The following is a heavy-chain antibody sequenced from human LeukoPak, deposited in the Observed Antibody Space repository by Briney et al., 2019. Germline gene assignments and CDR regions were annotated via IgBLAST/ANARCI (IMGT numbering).Heavy chain of an antibody. CDR3: ARDRLYSSSWYADFRGPFDY. CDR1: GYTFTSYY. Sequence: GASVKVSCKASGYTFTSYYMHWVRQAPGQGLEWMGMIYPRDGSTSYAQKFQGRVTITADESTSTAYMELSSLRSEDTAVYYCARDRLYSSSWYADFRGPFDYWGQGTLVTVSS. J-gene: IGHJ4*02. V-gene: IGHV1-46*01. D-gene: IGHD6-13*01. CDR2: IYPRDGST.